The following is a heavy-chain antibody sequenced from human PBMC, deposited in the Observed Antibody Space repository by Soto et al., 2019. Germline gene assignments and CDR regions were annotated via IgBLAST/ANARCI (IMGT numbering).Heavy chain of an antibody. D-gene: IGHD6-6*01. Sequence: SETLSLTCTVSGGSISSGGYYWSWIRQHPGKGLEWIGYIYYSGSTYYNPSLKSRVTISVDTSKNQFSLKLSSVTAADTAVYYCARVKNNSSSSKVGYLFDYWGQGTLVTVSS. V-gene: IGHV4-31*03. J-gene: IGHJ4*02. CDR2: IYYSGST. CDR1: GGSISSGGYY. CDR3: ARVKNNSSSSKVGYLFDY.